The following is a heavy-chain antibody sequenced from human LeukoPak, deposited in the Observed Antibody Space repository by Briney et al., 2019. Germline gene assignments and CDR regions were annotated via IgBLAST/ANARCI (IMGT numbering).Heavy chain of an antibody. CDR1: GFTVSSNY. CDR3: ARDHLYSNHFDY. D-gene: IGHD4-11*01. J-gene: IGHJ4*02. CDR2: IKQDGSEK. V-gene: IGHV3-7*01. Sequence: PGGSLRLSCAASGFTVSSNYMSWVRQAPGKGLEWVANIKQDGSEKYYVDSVKGRFTISRDNAKNSLYLQMNSLRAEDTAVYYCARDHLYSNHFDYWGQGTLVTVSS.